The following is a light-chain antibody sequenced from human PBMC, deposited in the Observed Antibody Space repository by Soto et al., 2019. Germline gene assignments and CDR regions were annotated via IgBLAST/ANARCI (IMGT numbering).Light chain of an antibody. V-gene: IGKV3-15*01. J-gene: IGKJ5*01. CDR1: QSVSSN. CDR2: DAS. Sequence: EIVMPQSPATLSVSPGARSTLSCRASQSVSSNLAWHQQKPGQAPRILMYDASTRATGIPARFSGSGSGTEFTLTISSLQSEDFAVYYCQQYHNWPITFGQGTRLEIK. CDR3: QQYHNWPIT.